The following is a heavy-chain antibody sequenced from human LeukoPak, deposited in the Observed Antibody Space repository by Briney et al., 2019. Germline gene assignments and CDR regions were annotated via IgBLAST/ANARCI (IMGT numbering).Heavy chain of an antibody. CDR3: ARDLDSSSWYVGY. CDR1: Y. J-gene: IGHJ4*02. CDR2: IYHSANA. V-gene: IGHV4-38-2*02. D-gene: IGHD6-13*01. Sequence: SETLSLTCTVSYWGWIRQPPGEGLEWIGSIYHSANAYSNPSLKSRVTISVDTSKNQFSVKLTSVTAADTAVYYCARDLDSSSWYVGYWGQGTPVTVSS.